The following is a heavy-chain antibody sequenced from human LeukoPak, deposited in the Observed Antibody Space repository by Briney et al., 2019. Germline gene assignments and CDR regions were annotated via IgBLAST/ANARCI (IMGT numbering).Heavy chain of an antibody. CDR1: GFTFNSYE. CDR2: INSGGSAI. J-gene: IGHJ4*02. D-gene: IGHD1-26*01. CDR3: ARGGSYVHY. V-gene: IGHV3-48*03. Sequence: GGSLRLSCAASGFTFNSYEMNWVRQAPGKGLEWVSYINSGGSAIYYADSVKGRFTISRDNAKSSLYLQMNSLRADDTAVYYCARGGSYVHYWGQGTLVTVSS.